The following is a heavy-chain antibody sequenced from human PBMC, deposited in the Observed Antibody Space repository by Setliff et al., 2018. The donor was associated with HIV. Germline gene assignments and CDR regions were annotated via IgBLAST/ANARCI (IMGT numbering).Heavy chain of an antibody. J-gene: IGHJ6*03. CDR1: GYTFTSYG. CDR3: ARDYYDDSYYRPGIYYYYYMDV. Sequence: ASVKVSCKASGYTFTSYGITWMRQAPGQGLEWMGWISAYNGNTDYAQKVQGRVTMTTDTSTSTAYMELRSLRSDDTAVYYCARDYYDDSYYRPGIYYYYYMDVWGKGTTVTVSS. V-gene: IGHV1-18*01. CDR2: ISAYNGNT. D-gene: IGHD3-10*01.